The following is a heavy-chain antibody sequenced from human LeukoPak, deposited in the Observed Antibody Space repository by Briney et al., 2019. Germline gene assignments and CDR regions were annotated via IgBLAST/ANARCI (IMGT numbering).Heavy chain of an antibody. CDR1: GFTFSRYG. Sequence: QSGGSLRLSCVASGFTFSRYGMHWVRQAPGKGLEWVAVISYDGSNKYYADSVKGRFTISRDNSKNTLYLQMNSLRAEDTAVYYCAKDPGAWELGSAFDIWGQGTMVTVSS. CDR2: ISYDGSNK. D-gene: IGHD1-26*01. V-gene: IGHV3-30*18. J-gene: IGHJ3*02. CDR3: AKDPGAWELGSAFDI.